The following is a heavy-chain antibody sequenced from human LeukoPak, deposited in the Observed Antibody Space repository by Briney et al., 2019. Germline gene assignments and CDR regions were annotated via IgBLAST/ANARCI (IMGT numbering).Heavy chain of an antibody. CDR3: AKDDYYDTSGYRD. CDR1: GFIFSSYS. V-gene: IGHV3-21*01. D-gene: IGHD3-22*01. CDR2: ISSSSTYI. Sequence: GGSLRLSCAASGFIFSSYSMNWVRQAPGKGLEWVSSISSSSTYIYYADSVKGRFTISRDNAKNSLYLQMNSLRAEDTAVYYCAKDDYYDTSGYRDWGQGTLVTVSS. J-gene: IGHJ4*02.